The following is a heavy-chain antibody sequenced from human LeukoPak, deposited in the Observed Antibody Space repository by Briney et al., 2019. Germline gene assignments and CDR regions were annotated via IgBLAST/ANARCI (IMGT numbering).Heavy chain of an antibody. Sequence: GGSLRLSCAASGFTFSSYGMHWVRQAPGKGLEWVAFIRYDGSNKYYADSVKGRFTISRDNSKNTLYLQMNSLRAEDTAVYYCAKTSRYCSSTSCYQDAFDIWGQGTMVTVSS. V-gene: IGHV3-30*02. D-gene: IGHD2-2*01. J-gene: IGHJ3*02. CDR3: AKTSRYCSSTSCYQDAFDI. CDR1: GFTFSSYG. CDR2: IRYDGSNK.